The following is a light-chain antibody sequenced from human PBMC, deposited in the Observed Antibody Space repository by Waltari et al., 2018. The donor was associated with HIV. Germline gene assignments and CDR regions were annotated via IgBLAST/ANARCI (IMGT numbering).Light chain of an antibody. CDR1: SSNIGSNA. Sequence: QSELTQPPSASGTPGQRVTFPCSGSSSNIGSNAVNWYQHHPGTAPKLLIYNNNQRPSGVPDRFSGSKAGTSASLAITGLQSEDEADYYCAAWDDSLHGGVFGTGTKVTVL. CDR3: AAWDDSLHGGV. CDR2: NNN. V-gene: IGLV1-44*01. J-gene: IGLJ1*01.